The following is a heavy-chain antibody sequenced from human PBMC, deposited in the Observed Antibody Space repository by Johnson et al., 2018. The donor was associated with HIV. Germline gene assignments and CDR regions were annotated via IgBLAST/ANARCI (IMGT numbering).Heavy chain of an antibody. J-gene: IGHJ3*02. CDR2: ISYDGSNK. V-gene: IGHV3-30*04. CDR3: ARDAAKLEEDDAFDI. D-gene: IGHD1-1*01. Sequence: QVQLVESGGGVVQPGRSLRLSCAASGFTFSSYAMHWVRQAPGKGLECVAVISYDGSNKYDADSVKGRFTISRDNSKNTLYLQMNSLRVEDTAVYYCARDAAKLEEDDAFDIWGQGTMVTVSS. CDR1: GFTFSSYA.